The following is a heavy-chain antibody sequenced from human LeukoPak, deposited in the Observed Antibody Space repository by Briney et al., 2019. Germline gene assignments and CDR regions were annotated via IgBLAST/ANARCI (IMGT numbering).Heavy chain of an antibody. Sequence: SETLSLTCTVSGGSITAGDYHWGWIRQPPGTGLHWIATSWQGASLNSRVAISLDTSKNQFSLKLSSVTAADTAVYYCARHDDIAIFRNGLDVWGQGTTVTVSS. CDR3: ARHDDIAIFRNGLDV. J-gene: IGHJ6*02. D-gene: IGHD6-13*01. CDR1: GGSITAGDYH. V-gene: IGHV4-39*07. CDR2: S.